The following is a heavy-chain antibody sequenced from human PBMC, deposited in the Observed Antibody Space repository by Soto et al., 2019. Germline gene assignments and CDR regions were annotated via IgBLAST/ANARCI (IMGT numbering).Heavy chain of an antibody. J-gene: IGHJ6*02. V-gene: IGHV4-4*07. CDR3: AREPLGVVVPAAKYYYYGMDV. Sequence: PSETLSLTCTVSGGSISSYYWSWIRQPAGKGLEWIGRIYTSGSTNYNPSLKSRVTMSVDTSKNQFSLKLSSVTAAATAVYYCAREPLGVVVPAAKYYYYGMDVWGQGTTVTVSS. D-gene: IGHD2-2*01. CDR1: GGSISSYY. CDR2: IYTSGST.